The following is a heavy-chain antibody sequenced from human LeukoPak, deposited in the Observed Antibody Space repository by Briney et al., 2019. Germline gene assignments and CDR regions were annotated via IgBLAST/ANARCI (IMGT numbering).Heavy chain of an antibody. CDR1: GGSISSSSYY. V-gene: IGHV4-39*07. CDR3: ARFGSSSLYYYYGMDV. D-gene: IGHD6-6*01. Sequence: SETLSLTCTVSGGSISSSSYYWGWIRQPPGKGLEWIGEINHSGSTNYNPSLKSRVTISVDTSKNQFSLKLSSVTAADTAVYYCARFGSSSLYYYYGMDVWGQGTTVTVSS. J-gene: IGHJ6*02. CDR2: INHSGST.